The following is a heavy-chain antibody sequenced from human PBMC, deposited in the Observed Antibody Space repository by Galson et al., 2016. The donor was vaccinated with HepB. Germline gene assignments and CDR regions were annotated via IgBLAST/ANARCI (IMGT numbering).Heavy chain of an antibody. J-gene: IGHJ6*04. CDR2: IHYSGST. CDR1: AGSISGSY. Sequence: SETLSLTCTVPAGSISGSYWSWIRQPPGQGLEWVGYIHYSGSTYYTPALKSRVTISADMSKHHFSLKLNSVTAADTAVYYCARERDIVLHYYNGMDVWGKGTTVTVSS. D-gene: IGHD2-8*01. CDR3: ARERDIVLHYYNGMDV. V-gene: IGHV4-59*12.